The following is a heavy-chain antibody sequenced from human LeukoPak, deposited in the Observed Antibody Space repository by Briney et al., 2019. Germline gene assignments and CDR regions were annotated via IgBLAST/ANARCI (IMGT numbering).Heavy chain of an antibody. J-gene: IGHJ3*02. CDR1: GFTFSDFY. Sequence: GGSLRLSCAASGFTFSDFYMSWIRQAPGKGLEWVSYITSSGNTIXYADSXKGRFTISRDNAKNSLYLQMNSLRAEDTAVYYCARDRNPIDAFDIWGQGTMVTVSS. CDR3: ARDRNPIDAFDI. V-gene: IGHV3-11*01. CDR2: ITSSGNTI.